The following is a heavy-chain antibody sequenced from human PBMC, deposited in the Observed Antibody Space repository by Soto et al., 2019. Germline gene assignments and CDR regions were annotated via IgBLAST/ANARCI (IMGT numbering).Heavy chain of an antibody. D-gene: IGHD3-3*01. CDR1: GDSVSSNSAA. Sequence: SQTLSLTCVISGDSVSSNSAAWNWIRRSPSRGLEWLGRTYYRSKWYNDYAVSVKSRITINPDTSKNQFSLQLNSVTPEDTAVYYCAREAVYDFWSGYCFDYWGQGTLVTVSS. J-gene: IGHJ4*02. CDR3: AREAVYDFWSGYCFDY. CDR2: TYYRSKWYN. V-gene: IGHV6-1*01.